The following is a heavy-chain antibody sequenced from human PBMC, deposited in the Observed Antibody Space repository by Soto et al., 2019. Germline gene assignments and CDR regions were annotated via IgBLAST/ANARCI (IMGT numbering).Heavy chain of an antibody. Sequence: SETLSLTCTVSGGSVSSTSYYWGWIRQPPGKGLEWIGSIYYSGDTHYNPSLKSRVTISVDTSKNQFSLRLSSATAADTAVYSCARLQFYARGWPFDYWGQGTLVTVSS. V-gene: IGHV4-39*01. CDR1: GGSVSSTSYY. CDR2: IYYSGDT. D-gene: IGHD6-19*01. CDR3: ARLQFYARGWPFDY. J-gene: IGHJ4*02.